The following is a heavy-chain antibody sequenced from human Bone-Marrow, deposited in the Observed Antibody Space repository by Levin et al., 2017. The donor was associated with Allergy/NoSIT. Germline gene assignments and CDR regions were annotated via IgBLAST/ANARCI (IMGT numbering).Heavy chain of an antibody. Sequence: GSLRLSCTVSGGSISSYYWSWIRQPPGKGLEWIGYIYYSGNTNYNPSLKSRVTISVDTSKNQFSLKLSSVTAADTAVYYCARKMRSGSYYFDSWGQGTLVTVSS. V-gene: IGHV4-59*01. CDR2: IYYSGNT. D-gene: IGHD1-26*01. J-gene: IGHJ4*02. CDR1: GGSISSYY. CDR3: ARKMRSGSYYFDS.